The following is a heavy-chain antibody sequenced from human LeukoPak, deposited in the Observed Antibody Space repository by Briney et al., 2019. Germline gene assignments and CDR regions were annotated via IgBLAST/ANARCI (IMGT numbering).Heavy chain of an antibody. CDR3: ARARFGYNRGPFDY. V-gene: IGHV3-33*01. Sequence: QPGGSLRLSCASPVFTFSSYGMHWVRQAPGKGLEWVAVIWYDGSNKYYADSVKGRFTISRDNSKNTLYLQMNSLRPEDTAVYYCARARFGYNRGPFDYWGQGILVAVSS. CDR1: VFTFSSYG. D-gene: IGHD5-24*01. J-gene: IGHJ4*02. CDR2: IWYDGSNK.